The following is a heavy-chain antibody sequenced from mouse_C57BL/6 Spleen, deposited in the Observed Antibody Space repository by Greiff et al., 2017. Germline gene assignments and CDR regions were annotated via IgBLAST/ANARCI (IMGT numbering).Heavy chain of an antibody. J-gene: IGHJ2*01. V-gene: IGHV5-4*01. Sequence: EVQLMESGGGLVKPGGSLKLSCAASGFTFSSYAMSWVRQTPEKRLEWVATISDGGSYTFYPDNVKGRFTISRDNAKNNLYMQMSHLKSEDTAMYYCARDRGNYVVKGYFDYWGQGTTLTVSS. D-gene: IGHD2-1*01. CDR2: ISDGGSYT. CDR3: ARDRGNYVVKGYFDY. CDR1: GFTFSSYA.